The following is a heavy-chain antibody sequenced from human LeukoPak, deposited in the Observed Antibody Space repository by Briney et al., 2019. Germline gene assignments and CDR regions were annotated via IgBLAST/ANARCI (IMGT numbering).Heavy chain of an antibody. V-gene: IGHV1-24*01. CDR2: FDPEDGET. D-gene: IGHD2/OR15-2a*01. J-gene: IGHJ5*02. CDR1: GYTLTELS. Sequence: WASVKVSCKVSGYTLTELSMHWVRQAPGKGLEWMGGFDPEDGETIYAQKFQGRVTMTEDTSTDTAYMELSSLRSEDTAVYYCATGRRRARIDWFDPWGQGTLVTVSS. CDR3: ATGRRRARIDWFDP.